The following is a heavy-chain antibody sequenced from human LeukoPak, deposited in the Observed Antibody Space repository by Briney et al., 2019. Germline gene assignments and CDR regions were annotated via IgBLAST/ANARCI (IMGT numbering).Heavy chain of an antibody. CDR1: GYTFTGYY. V-gene: IGHV1-2*02. D-gene: IGHD3-10*01. CDR3: ARDRSYYGSGSSGDY. J-gene: IGHJ4*02. CDR2: INPNSGGT. Sequence: ASVKVSCKASGYTFTGYYMHWVRQAPGQGLEWMGWINPNSGGTNYAQKFQGRVTMTRDTSISTAYMELSRLRSEDTAVYYCARDRSYYGSGSSGDYWGQGTLVTVSS.